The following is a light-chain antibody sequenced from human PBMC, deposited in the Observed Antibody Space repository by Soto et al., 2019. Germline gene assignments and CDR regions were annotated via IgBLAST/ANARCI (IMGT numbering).Light chain of an antibody. CDR3: TSYSSGSSPVV. CDR1: SNDIGGYYY. Sequence: QSALTQPASVSGSPGQSITLSCTGTSNDIGGYYYVSWYQQHPGKAPKLIIFDVSNRPSGVSNRFSGSKSGNTASLTISGVLADDEEDYYCTSYSSGSSPVVFGGGTKLTVL. CDR2: DVS. V-gene: IGLV2-14*01. J-gene: IGLJ2*01.